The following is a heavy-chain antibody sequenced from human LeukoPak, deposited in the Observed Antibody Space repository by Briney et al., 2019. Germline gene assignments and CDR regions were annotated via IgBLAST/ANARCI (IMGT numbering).Heavy chain of an antibody. V-gene: IGHV4-39*01. D-gene: IGHD2-15*01. CDR1: GGSISSSSYY. J-gene: IGHJ4*02. CDR2: MYYSGST. CDR3: AGQCSGGTCGFDY. Sequence: SETLSLTCTVSGGSISSSSYYWGWIRQPPGKGLEWIGSMYYSGSTYYNPSLKSRITISVDMSKNQFSLKLSSVTAADTAVYYCAGQCSGGTCGFDYWGQGTLVTVSS.